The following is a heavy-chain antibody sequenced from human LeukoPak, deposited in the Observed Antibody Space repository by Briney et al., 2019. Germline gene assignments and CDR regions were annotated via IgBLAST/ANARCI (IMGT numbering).Heavy chain of an antibody. J-gene: IGHJ4*02. D-gene: IGHD4-23*01. Sequence: PGGALRLSCAASGFTVSSYGMTWVRQAPGKGLQWVSSFSGTGGGTYYADSVKGRFTISRDNSKNTLYLEMNSLRAEDTAVYYCAKDPHYGGNSGFDYWGQGTLVTVSS. V-gene: IGHV3-23*01. CDR2: FSGTGGGT. CDR1: GFTVSSYG. CDR3: AKDPHYGGNSGFDY.